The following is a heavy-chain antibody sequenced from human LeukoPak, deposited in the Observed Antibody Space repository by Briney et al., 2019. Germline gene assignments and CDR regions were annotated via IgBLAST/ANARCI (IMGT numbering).Heavy chain of an antibody. Sequence: GGSLRLSCAASGFTFSCCGMHWVRQAPGKGVEGVSFLRFDATSYYYAESVKGRFTISIDNSKNTLYLQMNNLRAEDTAVYFCAKIDTFDYDPSGRHWLDSWGQGTLVTVSS. D-gene: IGHD4/OR15-4a*01. CDR3: AKIDTFDYDPSGRHWLDS. CDR1: GFTFSCCG. J-gene: IGHJ5*01. V-gene: IGHV3-30*02. CDR2: LRFDATSY.